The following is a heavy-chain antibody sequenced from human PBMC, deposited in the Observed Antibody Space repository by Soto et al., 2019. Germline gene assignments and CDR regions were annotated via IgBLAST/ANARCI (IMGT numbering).Heavy chain of an antibody. J-gene: IGHJ6*02. Sequence: TSGKVSCKASGGTFSSYAISWVREAPGQGLEWMGGSIPIFGTANYAQKFQGRVTITADESTSTAYMELSSMRSEDTAVYYCARDERITMVRAARTGDYGMDVWGQGKTVTVSS. CDR3: ARDERITMVRAARTGDYGMDV. CDR1: GGTFSSYA. V-gene: IGHV1-69*13. CDR2: SIPIFGTA. D-gene: IGHD3-10*01.